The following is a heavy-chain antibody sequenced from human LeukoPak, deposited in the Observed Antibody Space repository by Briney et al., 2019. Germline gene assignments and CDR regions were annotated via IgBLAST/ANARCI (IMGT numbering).Heavy chain of an antibody. CDR1: GFTFSSYA. J-gene: IGHJ3*02. V-gene: IGHV4-38-2*01. D-gene: IGHD3-22*01. CDR3: ARRRFYYDSSGYPVTDAFDI. Sequence: GSLRLSCAASGFTFSSYAMSWVRQPPGKGLEWIGSIYYSGSTYYNPSLKSRVTISVDTSKNQFSLKLSSVTAADTAVYYCARRRFYYDSSGYPVTDAFDIWGQGTMVTVSS. CDR2: IYYSGST.